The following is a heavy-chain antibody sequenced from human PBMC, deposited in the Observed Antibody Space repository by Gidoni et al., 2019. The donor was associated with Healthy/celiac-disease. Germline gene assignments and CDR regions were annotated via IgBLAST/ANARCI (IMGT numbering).Heavy chain of an antibody. J-gene: IGHJ4*02. CDR3: ARHSGSFPGYFDY. V-gene: IGHV3-30-3*01. D-gene: IGHD1-26*01. CDR2: ISYDGSNK. CDR1: GFTFSSYA. Sequence: QVQLVESGGGVVQPGRSLRLSCAASGFTFSSYAMHWVRQAPGKGLELVAVISYDGSNKYYADSVKGRFTISRDNSKNTLYLQMNSLRAEDTAVYYCARHSGSFPGYFDYWGQGTLVTVSS.